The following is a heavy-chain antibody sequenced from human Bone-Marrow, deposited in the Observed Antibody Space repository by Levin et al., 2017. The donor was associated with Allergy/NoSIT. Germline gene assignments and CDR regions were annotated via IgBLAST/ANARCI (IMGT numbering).Heavy chain of an antibody. CDR1: GGSISSYY. CDR3: ARSQDTRTSVTTSNNWFDP. J-gene: IGHJ5*02. V-gene: IGHV4-59*01. D-gene: IGHD4-17*01. CDR2: IYYSGST. Sequence: PSETLSLTCTVSGGSISSYYWSWIRQPPGKGLEWIGYIYYSGSTNYNPSLKSRVTISVDTSKNQFSLKLSSVTAADTAVYYCARSQDTRTSVTTSNNWFDPWGQGTLVTVSS.